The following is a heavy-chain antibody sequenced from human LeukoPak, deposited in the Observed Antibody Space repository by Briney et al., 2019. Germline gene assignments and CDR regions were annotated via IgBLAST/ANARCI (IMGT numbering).Heavy chain of an antibody. Sequence: SETLSLTCTVSGGSISSYYWSWVRQPPGKGLEWIGYIYKSGSTNYNPSLKSRVTISVDTSKNQFSLKLSSVTAADTAVYHCACSSGWPGFDNWGQGTLVTVSS. CDR2: IYKSGST. J-gene: IGHJ4*02. CDR3: ACSSGWPGFDN. D-gene: IGHD6-19*01. V-gene: IGHV4-59*01. CDR1: GGSISSYY.